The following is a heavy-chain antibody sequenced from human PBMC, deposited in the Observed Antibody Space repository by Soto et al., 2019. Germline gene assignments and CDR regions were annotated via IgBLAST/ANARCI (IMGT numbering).Heavy chain of an antibody. D-gene: IGHD3-3*01. Sequence: GGSLRLSCASSGFTFSSYSMNWVRQAPGKGLEWVSSISSSSSYIYYADSVKGRFTISRDNAKNSLYLQMNSLRAEDTAVYYCAREPDTGSYYDFWSGFNGMDVWGQGTTVTVSS. CDR1: GFTFSSYS. CDR2: ISSSSSYI. J-gene: IGHJ6*02. CDR3: AREPDTGSYYDFWSGFNGMDV. V-gene: IGHV3-21*01.